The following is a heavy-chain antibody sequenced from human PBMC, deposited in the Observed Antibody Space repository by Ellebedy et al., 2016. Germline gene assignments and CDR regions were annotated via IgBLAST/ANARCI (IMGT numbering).Heavy chain of an antibody. Sequence: GESLKISCAASGFTFSGQSMNWVRQAPGKGLVWVATISSGGDLIYYADSVKGRFTISRDNAKNSLFLQMSDLRVDDTAVYYCARDGSEWSRDYWGQGTLVTVSS. CDR3: ARDGSEWSRDY. V-gene: IGHV3-21*01. CDR2: ISSGGDLI. J-gene: IGHJ4*02. D-gene: IGHD3-3*01. CDR1: GFTFSGQS.